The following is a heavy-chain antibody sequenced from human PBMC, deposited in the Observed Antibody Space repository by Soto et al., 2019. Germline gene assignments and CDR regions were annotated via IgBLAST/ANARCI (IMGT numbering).Heavy chain of an antibody. Sequence: QITLKESGPTLVKPTQTLTLTCTFSGFSLSTSGVGVGWIRQPPGKALEWLALIYWDDDKRYSPSLKSRLTITKDTSKNQVVLTMINMDPVDTVTYYCARTPPTYYYDSSGYYYGPFDYWGQGTLVTVSS. D-gene: IGHD3-22*01. CDR2: IYWDDDK. CDR1: GFSLSTSGVG. CDR3: ARTPPTYYYDSSGYYYGPFDY. V-gene: IGHV2-5*02. J-gene: IGHJ4*02.